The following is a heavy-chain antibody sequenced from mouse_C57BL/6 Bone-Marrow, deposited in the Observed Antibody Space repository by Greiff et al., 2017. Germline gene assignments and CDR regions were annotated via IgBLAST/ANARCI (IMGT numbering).Heavy chain of an antibody. J-gene: IGHJ2*01. CDR3: ARYGAAQDFDY. Sequence: EVQRVESGPELVKPGASVKISCKASGYSFTGYYMHWVKQSHGNILDWIGYIYPYNGVSSYNQKFKGKATLTVDKSSSTAYMELRSLTSEDSAVYYCARYGAAQDFDYWGQGTTLTVSS. CDR1: GYSFTGYY. CDR2: IYPYNGVS. D-gene: IGHD3-2*02. V-gene: IGHV1-31*01.